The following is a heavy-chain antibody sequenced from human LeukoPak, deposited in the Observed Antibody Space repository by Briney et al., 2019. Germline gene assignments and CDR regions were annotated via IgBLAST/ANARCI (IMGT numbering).Heavy chain of an antibody. Sequence: SETLSLTCTVSGDSISGHYWSWIRQPPGTGLEWIGYIYYSGSTDYNPSLKSRVTISVDTSKNQFSLKLSSVTAADTAVYYCARTYHYGSGSYFLFDFSGQGTLVTVSS. D-gene: IGHD3-10*01. V-gene: IGHV4-59*11. CDR3: ARTYHYGSGSYFLFDF. CDR1: GDSISGHY. CDR2: IYYSGST. J-gene: IGHJ4*02.